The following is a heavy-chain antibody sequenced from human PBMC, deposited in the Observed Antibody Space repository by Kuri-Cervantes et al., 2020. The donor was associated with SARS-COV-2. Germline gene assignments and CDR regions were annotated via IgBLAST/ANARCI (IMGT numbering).Heavy chain of an antibody. CDR2: ISSSGSTI. J-gene: IGHJ4*02. V-gene: IGHV3-11*04. D-gene: IGHD2-21*01. CDR1: GGSISSYY. Sequence: LSLTCTVSGGSISSYYWSWIRQAPGKGLEWVSYISSSGSTIYYTDSVKGRFTISRDNAKNSPYLQMNSLRAEDTAVYYCAREGPYCGGDCCLDYWGQGTLVTVSS. CDR3: AREGPYCGGDCCLDY.